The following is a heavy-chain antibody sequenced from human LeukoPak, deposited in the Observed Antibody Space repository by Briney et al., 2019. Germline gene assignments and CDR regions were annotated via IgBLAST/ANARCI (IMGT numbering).Heavy chain of an antibody. CDR2: IYYSGST. D-gene: IGHD2-2*01. Sequence: PSETLSLTCTVSGGSISSSSYYWGWIRQPPGKGLEWIGSIYYSGSTYYNPSLKSRVTISVDTSKNQFSLKLSSVTAADTAVYYCARLSQPKGLSWGQGTLVTVSS. J-gene: IGHJ4*02. CDR3: ARLSQPKGLS. CDR1: GGSISSSSYY. V-gene: IGHV4-39*01.